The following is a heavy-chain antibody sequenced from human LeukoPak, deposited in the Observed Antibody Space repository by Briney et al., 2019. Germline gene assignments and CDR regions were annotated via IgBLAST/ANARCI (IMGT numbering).Heavy chain of an antibody. Sequence: SETLSLTCTVSGVSVTSGSYYWSWIRQPPGKGLEWIGNMYYSGSTNYNPSLKSRVTISIDTSRIQFSLKLSSVTAADTAVYYCARSPAGICSGGSCLDNWGQGILVTVSS. CDR3: ARSPAGICSGGSCLDN. J-gene: IGHJ4*02. V-gene: IGHV4-61*01. D-gene: IGHD2-15*01. CDR2: MYYSGST. CDR1: GVSVTSGSYY.